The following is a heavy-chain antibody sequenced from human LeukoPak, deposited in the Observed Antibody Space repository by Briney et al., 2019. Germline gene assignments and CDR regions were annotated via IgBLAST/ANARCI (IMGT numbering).Heavy chain of an antibody. CDR2: INHSGST. Sequence: SETLSPTCAVYGGSFSGYYWSWIRQPPGKGLEWIGEINHSGSTNYNPSLKSRVTISVDTSKNQFSLKLSSVTAADTAVYYCARGRAYCSSTSCYNGTFDYWGQGTLVTVSS. J-gene: IGHJ4*02. D-gene: IGHD2-2*02. CDR3: ARGRAYCSSTSCYNGTFDY. V-gene: IGHV4-34*01. CDR1: GGSFSGYY.